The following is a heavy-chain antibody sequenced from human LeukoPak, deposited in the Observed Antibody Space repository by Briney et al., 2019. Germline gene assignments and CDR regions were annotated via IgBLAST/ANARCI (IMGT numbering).Heavy chain of an antibody. CDR1: GYTFTSYY. D-gene: IGHD3-22*01. J-gene: IGHJ5*02. CDR3: ARVVREPSRYYYEPYGWFDP. V-gene: IGHV1-46*03. CDR2: INPSGGST. Sequence: VASVKVSCKASGYTFTSYYMHWVRQAPGQGLEWMGIINPSGGSTSYAQKFQGRVTMTRDTSTSTVYMELSSLRSEDPAVYYCARVVREPSRYYYEPYGWFDPWGQGTLVTVSS.